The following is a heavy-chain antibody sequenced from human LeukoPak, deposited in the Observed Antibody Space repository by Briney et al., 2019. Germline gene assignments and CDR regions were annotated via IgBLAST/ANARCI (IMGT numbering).Heavy chain of an antibody. V-gene: IGHV1-69*05. CDR2: IIPIFGTA. J-gene: IGHJ5*02. Sequence: SVKVSCKASGGTFSSYAISWVRQAPGQGLKWMGGIIPIFGTANYAQKFQGRVTITTDESTSTAYMELSSLRSEDMAVYYCARVGEDYYDSSGYYPAGWFDPWGQGTLVTVSS. CDR1: GGTFSSYA. CDR3: ARVGEDYYDSSGYYPAGWFDP. D-gene: IGHD3-22*01.